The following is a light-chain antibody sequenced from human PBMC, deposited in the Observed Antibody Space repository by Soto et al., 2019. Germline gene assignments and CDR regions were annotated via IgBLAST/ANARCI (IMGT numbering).Light chain of an antibody. V-gene: IGKV3-11*01. CDR2: DAY. J-gene: IGKJ5*01. Sequence: VVLTQSPVTLSLSPGERATLSCRASQSFRGLLAGYQRKPGQAPRLLIYDAYNRTTGIPPRFSGSGSGTDFTPTISSLQPEDSAVYYCQQRHMWPITFGQGTRLEIK. CDR1: QSFRGL. CDR3: QQRHMWPIT.